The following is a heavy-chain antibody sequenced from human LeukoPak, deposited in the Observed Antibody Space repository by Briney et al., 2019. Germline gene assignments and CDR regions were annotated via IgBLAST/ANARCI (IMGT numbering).Heavy chain of an antibody. CDR1: GYTFTSYY. Sequence: ASVKVSCKASGYTFTSYYMHWVRQAPGQGLEWMGIINPSGGSTSYAQKFQGRVTMTRDTSTSTVYVELSSLRSEDTAVYYCVTSNNDIAAPDYWGQGTLVTVSS. CDR3: VTSNNDIAAPDY. D-gene: IGHD6-25*01. J-gene: IGHJ4*02. CDR2: INPSGGST. V-gene: IGHV1-46*01.